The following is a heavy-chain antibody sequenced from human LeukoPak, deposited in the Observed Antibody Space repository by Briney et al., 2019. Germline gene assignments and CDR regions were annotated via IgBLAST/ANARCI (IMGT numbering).Heavy chain of an antibody. J-gene: IGHJ3*02. CDR3: ARGPSRLYFLFHVGNAFDI. CDR1: GRSIRCYF. CDR2: INPSGST. V-gene: IGHV4-34*01. D-gene: IGHD2/OR15-2a*01. Sequence: SETPALSRAFHGRSIRCYFWWLIPPPPGKGAGWGGQINPSGSTNYNPSLKSRVTISVDTSQNQFSLKLSSVTAADAAVYYCARGPSRLYFLFHVGNAFDIWGQGTMVTVSS.